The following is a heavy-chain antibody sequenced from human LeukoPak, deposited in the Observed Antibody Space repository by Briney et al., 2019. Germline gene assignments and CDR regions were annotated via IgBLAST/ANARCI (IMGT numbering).Heavy chain of an antibody. CDR1: GFTFSSYA. CDR3: AKVDTAIGGYFDY. Sequence: GGSLRLSCAASGFTFSSYAMSWVRQAPGKGMEWVSAISGSGGSTYYADSVKGRFTISRDNSKNTLYLQMNSLRAEDTAVYYCAKVDTAIGGYFDYWGQGTLVTVSS. D-gene: IGHD5-18*01. V-gene: IGHV3-23*01. J-gene: IGHJ4*02. CDR2: ISGSGGST.